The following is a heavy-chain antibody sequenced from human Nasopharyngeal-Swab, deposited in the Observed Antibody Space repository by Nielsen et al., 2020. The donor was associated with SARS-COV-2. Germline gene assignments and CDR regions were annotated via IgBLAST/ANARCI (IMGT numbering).Heavy chain of an antibody. V-gene: IGHV4-59*01. J-gene: IGHJ2*01. D-gene: IGHD3-9*01. Sequence: WIRQPPGKGLEWIGYIYYSGSTNYNPSLKSRVTISVDTSKNQFSLKLSSVTAADTAVYYCARDITYYDILTGYFSYWYFDLWGRGTLVTVSS. CDR2: IYYSGST. CDR3: ARDITYYDILTGYFSYWYFDL.